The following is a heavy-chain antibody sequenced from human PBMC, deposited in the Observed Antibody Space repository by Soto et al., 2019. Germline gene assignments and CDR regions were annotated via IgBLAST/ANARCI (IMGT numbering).Heavy chain of an antibody. CDR3: ARDRYYYYGMDV. Sequence: PVGSLRLSCAASGFTFSSYWMHWVRQAPGKGLVWVSRINSDGSSTSYADSVKGRFTISRDNAKNTLYLQMNSLRAEDTAVYYCARDRYYYYGMDVWGQGTTVTVSS. CDR1: GFTFSSYW. V-gene: IGHV3-74*01. J-gene: IGHJ6*02. CDR2: INSDGSST.